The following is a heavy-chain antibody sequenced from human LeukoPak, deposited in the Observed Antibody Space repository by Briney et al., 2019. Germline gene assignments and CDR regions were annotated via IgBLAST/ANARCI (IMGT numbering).Heavy chain of an antibody. CDR3: ARFWVFGADTSPPYLQGMDV. J-gene: IGHJ6*02. CDR1: GFPFNTHA. V-gene: IGHV1-18*01. D-gene: IGHD3-3*01. CDR2: ISGYNGDT. Sequence: EASVKVSCKASGFPFNTHAVAWVRQAPGQGLEWMGWISGYNGDTKYARKFQGRVVMTKDTSVTTAYMELSSLTSDDTAIYYCARFWVFGADTSPPYLQGMDVWGQGTTVTVSS.